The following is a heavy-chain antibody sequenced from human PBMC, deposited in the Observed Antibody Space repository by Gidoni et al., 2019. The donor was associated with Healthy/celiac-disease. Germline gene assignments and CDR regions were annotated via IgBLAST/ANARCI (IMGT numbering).Heavy chain of an antibody. CDR3: ALGSGSPKYYFDY. J-gene: IGHJ4*02. D-gene: IGHD3-10*01. Sequence: EVQLVQSGAEVKKPGESLKISCKGYGYSFTSYLLGWVRQMPGTGLEWMGIFYPGESDTRYSPSFQGKVTISADKSISTAYLQWSSLKASDTAMYYCALGSGSPKYYFDYWGQGTLVTVSS. CDR1: GYSFTSYL. CDR2: FYPGESDT. V-gene: IGHV5-51*01.